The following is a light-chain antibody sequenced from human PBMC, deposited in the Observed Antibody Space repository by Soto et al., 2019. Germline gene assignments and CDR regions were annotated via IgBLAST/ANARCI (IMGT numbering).Light chain of an antibody. CDR1: QSVSSNF. J-gene: IGKJ2*01. CDR3: QQYDSSPPT. V-gene: IGKV3-20*01. Sequence: EIVLTQSPGTLSLSPGERATLSCRASQSVSSNFLAGYQQKPGQAPRLLIYGASSRATGIPDRFSGSGSGTDFTLTNSRLEPEDFAVYYCQQYDSSPPTFGQGTKLEIK. CDR2: GAS.